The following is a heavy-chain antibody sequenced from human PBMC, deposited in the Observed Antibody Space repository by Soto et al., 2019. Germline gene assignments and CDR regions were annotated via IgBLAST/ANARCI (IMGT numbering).Heavy chain of an antibody. J-gene: IGHJ6*02. Sequence: ESGGGLVQPGGSLRLSCAASGFTFSTYWMSWVRQAPGKGLEWVANIKQDGSEKYYVDSVKGRFTISRDNAKNSLYLQMNSLRAEDTAVYYCARDPNIVVVPAATYYYYGMDVWGQGTTVTVSS. D-gene: IGHD2-2*01. CDR2: IKQDGSEK. CDR3: ARDPNIVVVPAATYYYYGMDV. V-gene: IGHV3-7*04. CDR1: GFTFSTYW.